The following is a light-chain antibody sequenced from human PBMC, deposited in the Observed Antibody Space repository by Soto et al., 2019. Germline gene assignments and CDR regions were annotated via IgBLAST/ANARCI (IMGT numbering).Light chain of an antibody. CDR3: QQYYSTPLT. CDR1: QSVLYTSNNKNY. Sequence: DIVMTQSPNSLAVSLGERATLNCKSSQSVLYTSNNKNYLAWYQQKPRQPPKLLIYWASTRESGVPDRFSGSGSGTDFTLTISSLQAEDVAVYYYQQYYSTPLTFGGGTKVEIK. CDR2: WAS. J-gene: IGKJ4*01. V-gene: IGKV4-1*01.